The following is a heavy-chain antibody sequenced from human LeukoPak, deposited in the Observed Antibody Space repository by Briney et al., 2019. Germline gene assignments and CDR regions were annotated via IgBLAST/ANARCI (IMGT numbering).Heavy chain of an antibody. CDR2: IKQDGSEK. Sequence: GGSLRLSCAASGFTFRSYWMTWVRQAPGKGLEWVANIKQDGSEKYYVDSVKGRFTISRDNAKNSLYLQMNSLRAEDTAVYYCARDGGPPGGGSYSDLDYWGQGTPVTVSS. D-gene: IGHD1-26*01. V-gene: IGHV3-7*01. J-gene: IGHJ4*02. CDR3: ARDGGPPGGGSYSDLDY. CDR1: GFTFRSYW.